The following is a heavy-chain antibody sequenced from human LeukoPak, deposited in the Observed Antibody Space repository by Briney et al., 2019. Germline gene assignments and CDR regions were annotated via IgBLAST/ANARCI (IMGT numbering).Heavy chain of an antibody. V-gene: IGHV3-23*01. CDR2: ITRSGGNT. Sequence: GGSLRLSCAASGFTFSNYAMSWVRQAPGKGLDWVSDITRSGGNTYYADSVKGRFTISRDNCKNTLYLQMNSLRAEDTAVYYCAKWGDYDVLTGYYVSDYWGQGALVSVSS. D-gene: IGHD3-9*01. J-gene: IGHJ4*02. CDR3: AKWGDYDVLTGYYVSDY. CDR1: GFTFSNYA.